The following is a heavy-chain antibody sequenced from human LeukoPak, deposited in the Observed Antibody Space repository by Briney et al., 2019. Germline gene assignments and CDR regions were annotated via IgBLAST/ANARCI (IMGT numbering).Heavy chain of an antibody. CDR2: IKPSGGRT. J-gene: IGHJ6*03. Sequence: EASLKVSCKASGYTFTRYNMQWVRQAPGQGLEWMGIIKPSGGRTSYEQKFEGRVTMNRDTATSTVYMELSSLRSEDTAVYYCARADYDSSCYYLYYYYYYMDVWGKGTTVTVSS. CDR3: ARADYDSSCYYLYYYYYYMDV. D-gene: IGHD3-22*01. V-gene: IGHV1-46*01. CDR1: GYTFTRYN.